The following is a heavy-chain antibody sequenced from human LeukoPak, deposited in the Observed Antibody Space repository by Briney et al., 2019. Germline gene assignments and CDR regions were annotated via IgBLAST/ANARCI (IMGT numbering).Heavy chain of an antibody. V-gene: IGHV4-4*02. CDR3: ARGGVGGCWGNDRYYFDY. Sequence: SGTLSLTCAVSGGSISSSNWWSWVRQPPGKGLEWIGEIYHSGSTNYNPSLKSRVTILVDKSKNQFSLKLSSVTAADTAVYYCARGGVGGCWGNDRYYFDYWGQGTLVTVSS. CDR2: IYHSGST. CDR1: GGSISSSNW. D-gene: IGHD1-1*01. J-gene: IGHJ4*02.